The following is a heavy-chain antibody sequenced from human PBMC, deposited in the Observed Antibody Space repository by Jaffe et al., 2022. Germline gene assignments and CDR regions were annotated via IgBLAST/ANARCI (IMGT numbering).Heavy chain of an antibody. CDR3: ARVGYCTGGVCYSPYYFDY. Sequence: EVQLVESGGGLVQPGGSLRLSCAASGFTFSSYWMHWVRQAPGKGLVWVSRINSDGSSTSYADSVKGRFTISRDNAKNTLYLQMNSLRAEDTAVYYCARVGYCTGGVCYSPYYFDYWGQGTLVTVSS. CDR2: INSDGSST. V-gene: IGHV3-74*01. CDR1: GFTFSSYW. D-gene: IGHD2-8*02. J-gene: IGHJ4*02.